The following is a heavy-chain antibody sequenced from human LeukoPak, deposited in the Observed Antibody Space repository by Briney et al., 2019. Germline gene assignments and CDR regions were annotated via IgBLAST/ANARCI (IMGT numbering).Heavy chain of an antibody. J-gene: IGHJ5*02. CDR2: IRSNSDGGTI. Sequence: GGSLRLSCAASGFTFTSYSMNWVRQAPGKGLEWVGRIRSNSDGGTIDYAAPVKGRFALSRDDSKTTLYLQMNSLQTEDTAVYYCATDFYDSTWGQGTLVTVSS. D-gene: IGHD3-22*01. CDR1: GFTFTSYS. V-gene: IGHV3-15*07. CDR3: ATDFYDST.